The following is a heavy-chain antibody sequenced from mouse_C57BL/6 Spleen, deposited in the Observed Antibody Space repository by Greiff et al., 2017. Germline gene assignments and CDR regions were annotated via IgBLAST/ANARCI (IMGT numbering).Heavy chain of an antibody. CDR3: ARSNYGSSSWFAY. Sequence: EVKLQQSGPELVKPGASVKISCKASGYTFTDYYMNWVKQSHGKSLEWIGDINPNNGGTSYKQKFKGKATLTVDKSSITSYLELRSLTSEVSAVYYCARSNYGSSSWFAYWGQGTLVTVSA. CDR2: INPNNGGT. CDR1: GYTFTDYY. V-gene: IGHV1-26*01. J-gene: IGHJ3*01. D-gene: IGHD1-1*01.